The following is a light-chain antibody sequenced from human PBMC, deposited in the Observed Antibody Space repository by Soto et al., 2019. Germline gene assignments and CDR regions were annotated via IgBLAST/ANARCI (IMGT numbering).Light chain of an antibody. J-gene: IGKJ3*01. V-gene: IGKV1-33*01. CDR1: QDISNS. CDR3: QHYNDLPPT. Sequence: DIKMTQSPSSLSASVEDRVTISCQASQDISNSLNWYQQKPGKAPELLIYDAYNLEKGVPSRFSGSGTGTDFTLTISSLQPEVIATYYCQHYNDLPPTFGPGTNVDIK. CDR2: DAY.